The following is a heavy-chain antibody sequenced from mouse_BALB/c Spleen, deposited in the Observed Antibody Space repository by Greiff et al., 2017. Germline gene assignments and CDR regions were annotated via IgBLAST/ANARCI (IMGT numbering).Heavy chain of an antibody. CDR2: IDPENGDT. J-gene: IGHJ2*01. Sequence: EVKLMESGAELVRSGASVKLSCTASGFNIKDYYMHWVKQRPEQGLEWIGWIDPENGDTEYAPKFQGKATMTADTSSNTAYLQLSSLTSEDTAVYYCNAGGRPFFDYWGQGTTLTVSS. V-gene: IGHV14-4*02. CDR3: NAGGRPFFDY. CDR1: GFNIKDYY.